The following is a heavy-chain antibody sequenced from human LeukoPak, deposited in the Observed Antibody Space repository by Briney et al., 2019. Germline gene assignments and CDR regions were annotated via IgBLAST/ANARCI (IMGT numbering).Heavy chain of an antibody. CDR2: ISSSGSTI. Sequence: GGSLRLSCAASGFTFSSYEMNWVRQAPGEGLEWVSYISSSGSTIYYADSVKGRFTISRDNAKNSLYLQMNSLRAEDTAVYYCARADRSTYYYDSSGSNDAFDIWGQGTMVTVSS. CDR3: ARADRSTYYYDSSGSNDAFDI. D-gene: IGHD3-22*01. J-gene: IGHJ3*02. CDR1: GFTFSSYE. V-gene: IGHV3-48*03.